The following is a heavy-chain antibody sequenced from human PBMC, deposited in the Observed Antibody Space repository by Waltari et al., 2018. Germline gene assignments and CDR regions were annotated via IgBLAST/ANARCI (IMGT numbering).Heavy chain of an antibody. CDR2: ISPQNGDT. V-gene: IGHV1-18*01. Sequence: MQSGPEVKRPGASVNVSCKASGYIFTNYGVSWVWQAPGQGLEYMGWISPQNGDTNFVQKFRGRVTMTTDTSTSTAYMELRSLTPDDTAIYFCARPPFTSSWYYFDRWGQGTLVTVSS. CDR3: ARPPFTSSWYYFDR. CDR1: GYIFTNYG. D-gene: IGHD3-22*01. J-gene: IGHJ4*02.